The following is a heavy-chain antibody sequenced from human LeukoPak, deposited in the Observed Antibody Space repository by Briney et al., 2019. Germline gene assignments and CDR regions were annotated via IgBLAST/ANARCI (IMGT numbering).Heavy chain of an antibody. CDR1: GFTFSSYA. V-gene: IGHV3-30-3*01. CDR2: ISYDGSNK. J-gene: IGHJ4*02. D-gene: IGHD4-17*01. CDR3: ASDVLLAVYGDYRFDY. Sequence: GRSLRLSCAASGFTFSSYAMHWVRQAPGKGLEWVAVISYDGSNKYYADSVKGRFTISRDNSKNTLYLQMNSLRAEDTAVYYCASDVLLAVYGDYRFDYWGQGTLVTVSS.